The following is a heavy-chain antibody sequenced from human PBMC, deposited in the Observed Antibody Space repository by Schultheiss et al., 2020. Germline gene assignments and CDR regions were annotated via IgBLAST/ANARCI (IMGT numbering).Heavy chain of an antibody. CDR2: ISWNSGSI. V-gene: IGHV3-9*01. CDR3: ARGSSGRYFDWPIEAMDY. CDR1: GFTFSGSA. Sequence: GGSLRLSCAASGFTFSGSAMHRVRQAPGKGLEWVSGISWNSGSIGYADSVKGRFTISRDNAKNSLYLQMNSLRAEDTAVYYCARGSSGRYFDWPIEAMDYWGQGTLVTVSS. D-gene: IGHD3-9*01. J-gene: IGHJ4*02.